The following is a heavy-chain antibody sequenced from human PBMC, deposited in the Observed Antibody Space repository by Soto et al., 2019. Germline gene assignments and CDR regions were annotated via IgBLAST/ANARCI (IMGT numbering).Heavy chain of an antibody. V-gene: IGHV5-10-1*01. D-gene: IGHD2-2*01. Sequence: PGESLKISCQGSGYRFNSYWIGWVRQMPGKGLEWMGIIYPSDSYTNYSPSFQGHVTISADKSISTAYLQWSSLKASDTAMYYCASSPRGYCSSTSCRELGNYYGMDVWGQGTTVTVSS. J-gene: IGHJ6*02. CDR2: IYPSDSYT. CDR3: ASSPRGYCSSTSCRELGNYYGMDV. CDR1: GYRFNSYW.